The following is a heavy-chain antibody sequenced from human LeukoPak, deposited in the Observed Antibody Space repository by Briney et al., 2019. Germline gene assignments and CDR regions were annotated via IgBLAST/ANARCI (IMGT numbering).Heavy chain of an antibody. CDR2: ITSSGSVM. V-gene: IGHV3-48*02. D-gene: IGHD5-12*01. J-gene: IGHJ4*02. Sequence: GGSLRISCAASGFTFSCHSMNWGRQAPANGLHWFSYITSSGSVMYHADSVRGRFTISGDNAKNSLYLEMNSLRDEDTAVYYCARDVRWLRFVFDNWGQGTLVTVSS. CDR3: ARDVRWLRFVFDN. CDR1: GFTFSCHS.